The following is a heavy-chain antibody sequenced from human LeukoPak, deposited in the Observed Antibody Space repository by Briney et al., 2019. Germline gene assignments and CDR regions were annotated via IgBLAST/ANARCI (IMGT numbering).Heavy chain of an antibody. V-gene: IGHV3-7*05. D-gene: IGHD6-6*01. J-gene: IGHJ4*02. CDR2: IKEDGGEK. CDR1: GFTFSNYW. Sequence: GGSLRLSCAVSGFTFSNYWMSWVRQAPGKGLEWVANIKEDGGEKYYVDSVKGRFTISRDNAKNPLSLQMDSLRAEDTAMYYCARDLSYTRSTGGSFDYWGQGTLVTVSS. CDR3: ARDLSYTRSTGGSFDY.